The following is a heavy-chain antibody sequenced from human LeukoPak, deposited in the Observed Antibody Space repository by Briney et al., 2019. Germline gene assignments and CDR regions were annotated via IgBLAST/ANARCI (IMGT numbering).Heavy chain of an antibody. CDR3: AREDLLDYYDSSGQQGVDAFDI. D-gene: IGHD3-22*01. Sequence: ASVKVSCKASGYTFTSYYIHWVRQAPGQGLEWMGIINPSGGSTSYAQKFQGRVTMTRDTSISTAYMELSRLRSDDTAVYYCAREDLLDYYDSSGQQGVDAFDIWGQGTMVTVSS. CDR1: GYTFTSYY. V-gene: IGHV1-46*01. CDR2: INPSGGST. J-gene: IGHJ3*02.